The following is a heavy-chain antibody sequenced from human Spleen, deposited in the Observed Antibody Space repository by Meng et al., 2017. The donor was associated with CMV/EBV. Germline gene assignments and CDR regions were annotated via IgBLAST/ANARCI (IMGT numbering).Heavy chain of an antibody. Sequence: SGFTFDTYPLHWVRQAPGKGLEWVAVVSFDGRNKYYGDSVKGRFTTSRDNSKNTVYLQLNSLRAEDTAVYYCARDGREGGGSTTLNIWGQGTLVTVSS. CDR1: GFTFDTYP. D-gene: IGHD3-16*01. CDR2: VSFDGRNK. CDR3: ARDGREGGGSTTLNI. V-gene: IGHV3-30*04. J-gene: IGHJ4*02.